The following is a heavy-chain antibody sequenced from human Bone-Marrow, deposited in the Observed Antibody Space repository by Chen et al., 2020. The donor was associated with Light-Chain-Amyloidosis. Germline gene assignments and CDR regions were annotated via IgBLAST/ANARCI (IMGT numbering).Heavy chain of an antibody. CDR2: IYPDDSDA. CDR3: ARRRDGYNFDY. Sequence: KKPGESLKISCKGSGYTFPNYWIGWVRQMPGKGLEWMGVIYPDDSDARYSPSFEGQVTISADKSITTAYLQWRSLKASDTAMYYCARRRDGYNFDYWGQGTLVTVSS. V-gene: IGHV5-51*01. D-gene: IGHD5-12*01. CDR1: GYTFPNYW. J-gene: IGHJ4*02.